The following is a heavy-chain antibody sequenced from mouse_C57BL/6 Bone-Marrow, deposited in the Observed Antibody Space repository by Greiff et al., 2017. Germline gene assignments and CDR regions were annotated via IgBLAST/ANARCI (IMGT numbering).Heavy chain of an antibody. V-gene: IGHV1-53*01. D-gene: IGHD1-1*01. CDR1: GYTFTSYW. CDR3: AREGDYYGSSSWFAY. Sequence: VQLQQPGTELVKPGASVKLSCKASGYTFTSYWMHWVKQRPGQGLEWIGNINPCNGGTNYNEQFKSKATLTVDKSSSTAYMQLSSLPSEDSAVYYGAREGDYYGSSSWFAYWGQGTLVTVSA. CDR2: INPCNGGT. J-gene: IGHJ3*01.